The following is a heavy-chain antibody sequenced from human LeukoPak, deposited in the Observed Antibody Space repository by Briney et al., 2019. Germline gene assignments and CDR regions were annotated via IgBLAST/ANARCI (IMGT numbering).Heavy chain of an antibody. V-gene: IGHV1-69*04. CDR2: IIPILGIA. CDR3: ASPRGYYDSSGSYDY. CDR1: GGTSSSYA. J-gene: IGHJ4*02. D-gene: IGHD3-22*01. Sequence: ASVKVSCKASGGTSSSYAISWVRQAPGQRLEWLGRIIPILGIANYAQKFQGRVTITADKSTSTAYMELSSLRSEDTAVYYCASPRGYYDSSGSYDYWGQGTLVTVSS.